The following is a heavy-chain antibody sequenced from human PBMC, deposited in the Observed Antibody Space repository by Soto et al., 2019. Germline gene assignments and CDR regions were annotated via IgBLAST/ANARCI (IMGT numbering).Heavy chain of an antibody. D-gene: IGHD6-13*01. CDR1: GFTFSSYA. J-gene: IGHJ4*02. CDR2: ISGSGGST. Sequence: GGSLRLSCAASGFTFSSYAMSWVRQAPGKGLEWVSAISGSGGSTYYADSVKGRFTISRDNSKNTLYLQMNSLRAEDAAVYYCAKDSSSWPSTFTFDYWGQGTMVTVSS. V-gene: IGHV3-23*01. CDR3: AKDSSSWPSTFTFDY.